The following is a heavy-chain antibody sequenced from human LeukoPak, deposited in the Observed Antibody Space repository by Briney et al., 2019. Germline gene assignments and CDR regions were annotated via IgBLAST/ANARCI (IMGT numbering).Heavy chain of an antibody. Sequence: SETLSLTCTVSGYSISGGYYWGWIRQPPGKGLEWIGNIYHSGSPYYNPSLKSRATISKDTPKNQFSLKLNSVTAADTAVYYCASKSAYDFGFDYWGQGALVTVSS. CDR3: ASKSAYDFGFDY. CDR1: GYSISGGYY. CDR2: IYHSGSP. J-gene: IGHJ4*02. V-gene: IGHV4-38-2*02. D-gene: IGHD5-12*01.